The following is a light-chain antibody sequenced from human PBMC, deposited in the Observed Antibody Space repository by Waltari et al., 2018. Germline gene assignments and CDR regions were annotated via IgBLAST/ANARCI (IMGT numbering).Light chain of an antibody. J-gene: IGLJ1*01. CDR1: SSDVGSYNL. V-gene: IGLV2-23*02. CDR2: EVS. CDR3: CSYAGSSTLWV. Sequence: QSAPTQPASVSGSPGQSITISCTGTSSDVGSYNLVSWYQQHPGKAPKLMIYEVSKRPSGVSNRFSGSKSGNTASLTISGLQAEDEAGYYCCSYAGSSTLWVFGTGTKVTVL.